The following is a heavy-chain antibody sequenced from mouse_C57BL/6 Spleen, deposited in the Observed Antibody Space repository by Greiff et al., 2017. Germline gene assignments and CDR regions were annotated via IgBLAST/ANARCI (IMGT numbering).Heavy chain of an antibody. CDR3: ARSYDTTVVATGYFDY. J-gene: IGHJ2*01. CDR2: INPSTGGT. V-gene: IGHV1-42*01. D-gene: IGHD1-1*01. CDR1: GYSFTGYY. Sequence: EVQLQQSGPELVKPGASVKISCKASGYSFTGYYMNWVKQSPEKSLEWIGEINPSTGGTTYNQKCKAKATLTVDKSSSTAYMQLKSLTSEDSAVYYCARSYDTTVVATGYFDYWGQGTTLTVSS.